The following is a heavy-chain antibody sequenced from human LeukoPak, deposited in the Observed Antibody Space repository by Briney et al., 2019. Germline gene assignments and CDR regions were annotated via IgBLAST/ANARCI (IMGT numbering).Heavy chain of an antibody. CDR1: GGSFSGYY. D-gene: IGHD5-24*01. CDR2: INHSGST. CDR3: PRGAKRWLQLGSVYFDY. V-gene: IGHV4-34*01. Sequence: PSETLSLTCAVYGGSFSGYYWSWIRQPPGKGLEWIGEINHSGSTNYNPSLKSRVTISVDTSKNQFSLKLSSVTAAVTAVYYCPRGAKRWLQLGSVYFDYWGQGTLVTVSS. J-gene: IGHJ4*01.